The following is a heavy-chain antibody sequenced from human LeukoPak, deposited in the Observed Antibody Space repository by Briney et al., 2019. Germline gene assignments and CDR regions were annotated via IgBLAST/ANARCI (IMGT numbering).Heavy chain of an antibody. CDR2: ISSSSSYT. CDR1: GFAFSDYY. J-gene: IGHJ4*02. CDR3: ARGDRTGEAPDY. V-gene: IGHV3-11*05. Sequence: GGSLRLSCAASGFAFSDYYMSWIRQAPGKGLEWVSYISSSSSYTNYADSVKGRFTISRVNAKNSLYLQMNSLRAEDTAVYYCARGDRTGEAPDYWGQGTLVTVSS. D-gene: IGHD7-27*01.